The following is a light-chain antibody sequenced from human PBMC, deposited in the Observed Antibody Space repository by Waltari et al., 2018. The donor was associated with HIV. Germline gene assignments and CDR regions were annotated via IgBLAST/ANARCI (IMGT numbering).Light chain of an antibody. CDR2: DVS. CDR3: SSYTSSTPWV. CDR1: SSDVGGYNY. J-gene: IGLJ3*02. V-gene: IGLV2-14*03. Sequence: QSALTQPASVSGSPGQSITISCTGTSSDVGGYNYVSWYQQHLGKAPKLMIYDVSKRPSGVSNRFSGSKSGNTASLTISGLQAEDEADYYCSSYTSSTPWVFGGGTKLTVL.